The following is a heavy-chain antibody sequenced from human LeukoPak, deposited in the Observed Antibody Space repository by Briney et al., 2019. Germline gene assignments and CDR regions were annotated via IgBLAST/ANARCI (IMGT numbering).Heavy chain of an antibody. Sequence: GGSLRLSCAASGFTFSSYSMSWVRQAPGKGPEWISYLSGSGSTIYYADSVKGRFTISRDNANNPLYLQMNSLRADDTAIYYCARDVTYYYDSSTYSLDYWGQGTLVTVSS. D-gene: IGHD3-22*01. V-gene: IGHV3-48*01. CDR2: LSGSGSTI. J-gene: IGHJ4*02. CDR3: ARDVTYYYDSSTYSLDY. CDR1: GFTFSSYS.